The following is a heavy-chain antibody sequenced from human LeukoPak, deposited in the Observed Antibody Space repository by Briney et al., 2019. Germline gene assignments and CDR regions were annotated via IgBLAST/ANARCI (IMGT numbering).Heavy chain of an antibody. CDR1: GFTFSSYA. CDR2: ISYDGSNK. Sequence: GRSLRLSCAASGFTFSSYAMHWVRQAPGKGLEWVAVISYDGSNKYYADSVKGRFTISRDNSKNTLYPQMNSLRAEDTAVYYCASETSGYYYYGMDVWGKGTTVTVSS. J-gene: IGHJ6*04. V-gene: IGHV3-30*14. CDR3: ASETSGYYYYGMDV.